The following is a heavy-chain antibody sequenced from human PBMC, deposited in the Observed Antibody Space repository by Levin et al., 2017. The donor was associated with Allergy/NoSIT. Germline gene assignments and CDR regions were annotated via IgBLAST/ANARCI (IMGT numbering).Heavy chain of an antibody. CDR3: AIDGALLWFGELLAHFDY. V-gene: IGHV3-48*02. CDR1: GFTFSSYS. Sequence: GGSLRLSCAASGFTFSSYSMNWVRQAPGKGLEWVSYISSSSSIIYYADSVKGRFTISRDNAKNSLYLQMNSLRDEGTAEYDWAIDGALLWFGELLAHFDYWGQGALVTVSS. J-gene: IGHJ4*02. CDR2: ISSSSSII. D-gene: IGHD3-10*01.